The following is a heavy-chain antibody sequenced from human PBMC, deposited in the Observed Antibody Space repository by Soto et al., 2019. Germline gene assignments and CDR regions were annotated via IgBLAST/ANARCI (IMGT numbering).Heavy chain of an antibody. J-gene: IGHJ4*02. V-gene: IGHV1-69*13. Sequence: VKVSCKASGGTFSSYAISWVRQAPGQGLEWMGGIIPIFGTANYAQKFQGRVTITADESTSTAYMELSSLRSEDTAVYYCATTDYGDYFRGSDYWGQGTLVTVSS. CDR3: ATTDYGDYFRGSDY. CDR2: IIPIFGTA. D-gene: IGHD4-17*01. CDR1: GGTFSSYA.